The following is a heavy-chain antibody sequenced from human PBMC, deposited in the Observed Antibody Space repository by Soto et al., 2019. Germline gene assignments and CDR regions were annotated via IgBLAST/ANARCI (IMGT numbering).Heavy chain of an antibody. CDR2: IYPGDSDT. D-gene: IGHD5-12*01. Sequence: GESLKISCKGSGYSFTSYWIGCVRQMPGKGLEWMGIIYPGDSDTRYSPSFQGQVTISADKSISTAYLQWSSLKASDTAMYYCARRGGYSGYDSLDAFDIWGQGTMVTVSS. CDR1: GYSFTSYW. V-gene: IGHV5-51*01. J-gene: IGHJ3*02. CDR3: ARRGGYSGYDSLDAFDI.